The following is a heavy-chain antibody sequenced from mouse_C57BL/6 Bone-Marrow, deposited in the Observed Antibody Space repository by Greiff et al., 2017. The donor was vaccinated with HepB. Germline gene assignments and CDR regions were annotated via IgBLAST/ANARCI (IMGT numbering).Heavy chain of an antibody. CDR3: ARGDYYGSLAY. CDR2: ISNLAYSI. CDR1: GFTFSDYG. V-gene: IGHV5-15*01. J-gene: IGHJ3*01. D-gene: IGHD1-1*01. Sequence: EVQVVESGGGLVQPGGSLKLSCAASGFTFSDYGMAWVRQAPRKGPEWVAFISNLAYSIYYADTVTGRFTISRENAKNTLYLEMSSLRSEDTAMYYCARGDYYGSLAYWGQGTLVTVSA.